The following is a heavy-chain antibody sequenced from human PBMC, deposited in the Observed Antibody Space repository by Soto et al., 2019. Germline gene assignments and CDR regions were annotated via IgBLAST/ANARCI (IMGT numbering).Heavy chain of an antibody. J-gene: IGHJ4*02. CDR2: IYYSGST. D-gene: IGHD3-16*01. CDR3: ARDSLGTAPGY. Sequence: SETLYITCTVSGGSISSGGYYWSWIRQHPGKGLEWIGYIYYSGSTYYNPSLKSRVTISVDTSKNQFSLKLSSVTAADTAVYYCARDSLGTAPGYWGQGTLVTAPQ. V-gene: IGHV4-31*03. CDR1: GGSISSGGYY.